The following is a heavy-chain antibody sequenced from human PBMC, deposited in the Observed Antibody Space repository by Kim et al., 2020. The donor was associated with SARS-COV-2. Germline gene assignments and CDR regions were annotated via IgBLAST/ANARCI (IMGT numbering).Heavy chain of an antibody. V-gene: IGHV1-3*01. D-gene: IGHD3-22*01. Sequence: ASVKVSCKASGYTFTSYAMHWVRQAPGQRLEWMGWINAGNGNTKYSQKFQGRVTITRDTSASTAYMELSSLRSEDTAVYYCARSLPYDSSGYFRPNDYWGQGTLVTVSS. J-gene: IGHJ4*02. CDR2: INAGNGNT. CDR1: GYTFTSYA. CDR3: ARSLPYDSSGYFRPNDY.